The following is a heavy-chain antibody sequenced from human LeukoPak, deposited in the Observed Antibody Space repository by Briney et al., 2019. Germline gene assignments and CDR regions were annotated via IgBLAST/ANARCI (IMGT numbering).Heavy chain of an antibody. CDR2: ISSSSSYI. CDR1: GFTFSSYS. D-gene: IGHD5-18*01. V-gene: IGHV3-21*01. Sequence: GGSLRLSCAASGFTFSSYSMNWVRQAPGKRLEWVSSISSSSSYIYYADSVKGRFTISRDNAKNSLYLQMNSLRAEDTAVYYCAIQLWRKGVDYWGQGTLVTVSS. J-gene: IGHJ4*02. CDR3: AIQLWRKGVDY.